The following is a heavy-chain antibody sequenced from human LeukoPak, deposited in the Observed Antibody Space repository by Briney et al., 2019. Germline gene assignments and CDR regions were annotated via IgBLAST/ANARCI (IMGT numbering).Heavy chain of an antibody. V-gene: IGHV3-21*01. J-gene: IGHJ4*02. CDR2: ISSSSSYI. Sequence: PGGSLRLSCAASGFTFSSYSMNWVRQAPGKGLEWVSSISSSSSYIYYADSVKGRFTISRDNAKNSLYLQMNSLRAEDTAVYYCARDPMIVVAAPLDYWGQGTLVTVSS. CDR1: GFTFSSYS. D-gene: IGHD3-22*01. CDR3: ARDPMIVVAAPLDY.